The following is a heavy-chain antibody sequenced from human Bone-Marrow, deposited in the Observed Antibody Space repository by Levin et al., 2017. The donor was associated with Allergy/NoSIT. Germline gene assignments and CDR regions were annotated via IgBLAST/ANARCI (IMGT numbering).Heavy chain of an antibody. CDR1: GGSISNSYHY. D-gene: IGHD2-15*01. V-gene: IGHV4-30-4*01. Sequence: SETLSLTCSVSGGSISNSYHYWTWIRQPPGKGLEWIGYIFVGGITNYNPSLGSRVSISVDTSKNQFSLQLSSVTAADTAVYFCATVVPTATRHWFDPWGQGIRVTVSS. CDR3: ATVVPTATRHWFDP. CDR2: IFVGGIT. J-gene: IGHJ5*02.